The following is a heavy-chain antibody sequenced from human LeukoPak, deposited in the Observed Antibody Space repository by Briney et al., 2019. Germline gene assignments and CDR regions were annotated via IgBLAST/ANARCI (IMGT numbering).Heavy chain of an antibody. V-gene: IGHV1-18*01. CDR1: GYTFTSYG. Sequence: GASVKVSCKASGYTFTSYGISWVRQAPGQGLEWMGWISAYNGNTNYAQKLQGRVTMTTDTSTSTAYTELRSLRSDDTAVYYCARDGGYSGYAPSNYWGQGTLVTVSS. CDR3: ARDGGYSGYAPSNY. J-gene: IGHJ4*02. D-gene: IGHD5-12*01. CDR2: ISAYNGNT.